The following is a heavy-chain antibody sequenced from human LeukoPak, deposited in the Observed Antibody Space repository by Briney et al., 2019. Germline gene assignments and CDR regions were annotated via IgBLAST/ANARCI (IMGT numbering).Heavy chain of an antibody. CDR1: GGSISSSSYH. J-gene: IGHJ5*02. CDR2: INTDGSST. D-gene: IGHD5-12*01. Sequence: PSETLSLTCTVSGGSISSSSYHWGWVRQPPGKGLVWVSRINTDGSSTDYADSVKGRFTISRDNAKNTLYLQMNSLRAEDTAVYYCARDLDGYRSGNGAWGQGTLVTVSS. CDR3: ARDLDGYRSGNGA. V-gene: IGHV3-74*01.